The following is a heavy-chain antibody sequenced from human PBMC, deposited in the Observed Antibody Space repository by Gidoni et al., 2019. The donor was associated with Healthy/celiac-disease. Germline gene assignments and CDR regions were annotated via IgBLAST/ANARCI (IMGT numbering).Heavy chain of an antibody. D-gene: IGHD3-22*01. J-gene: IGHJ4*02. CDR2: IYPSGST. Sequence: QVQLQESGPGLVKPSETLSLTCTVSGYSISSGYYWGWIRQPPGKGLEWIGSIYPSGSTYYNPSLKSRVTISVDTSKNQFSLKLSSVTAADTAVYYCARRDYYDTPTFDYWGQGTLVTVSS. CDR3: ARRDYYDTPTFDY. CDR1: GYSISSGYY. V-gene: IGHV4-38-2*02.